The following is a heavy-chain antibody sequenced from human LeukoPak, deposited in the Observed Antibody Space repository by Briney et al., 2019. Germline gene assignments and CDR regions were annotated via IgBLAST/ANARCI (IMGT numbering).Heavy chain of an antibody. Sequence: SETLSLICSVSGASIRTYYWNWIRQPAGKGLEWIGRLYSSGSTNYNPSLKSRVTMSVDTSKNQFSLQLNSVTAADTAVYYCARGGRGSGDYYYYYGMDVWGQGTTVTV. CDR2: LYSSGST. CDR3: ARGGRGSGDYYYYYGMDV. J-gene: IGHJ6*02. D-gene: IGHD2-15*01. CDR1: GASIRTYY. V-gene: IGHV4-4*07.